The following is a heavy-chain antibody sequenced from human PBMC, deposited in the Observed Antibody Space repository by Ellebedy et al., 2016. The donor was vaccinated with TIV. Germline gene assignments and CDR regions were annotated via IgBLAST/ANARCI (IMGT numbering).Heavy chain of an antibody. J-gene: IGHJ3*02. V-gene: IGHV3-21*04. D-gene: IGHD2-15*01. CDR1: GFTFSRNT. CDR2: ISSGSTYT. CDR3: ARGLSFDALDI. Sequence: GASLKISCAASGFTFSRNTMNWVRQAPGKGLEWVSSISSGSTYTYYADSVKGRFTLSRDNAKNSLYLQMNSLRAEDTAMYYCARGLSFDALDIWGQGTMVTVSS.